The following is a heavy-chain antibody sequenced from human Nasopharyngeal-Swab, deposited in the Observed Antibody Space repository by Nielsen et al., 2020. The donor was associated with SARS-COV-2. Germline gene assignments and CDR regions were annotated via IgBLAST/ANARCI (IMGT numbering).Heavy chain of an antibody. CDR2: IYYSGST. CDR3: ARQSWAGYYYDSSGYMDV. J-gene: IGHJ6*04. Sequence: WIRQPPGKGLEWIGYIYYSGSTYYNPSLKSRVTISVDTSKNQFSLKLSSVTAAGTAVYYCARQSWAGYYYDSSGYMDVWGKGTTVTVSP. D-gene: IGHD3-22*01. V-gene: IGHV4-31*02.